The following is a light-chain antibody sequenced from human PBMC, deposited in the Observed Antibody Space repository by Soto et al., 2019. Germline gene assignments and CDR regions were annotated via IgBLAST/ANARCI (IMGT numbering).Light chain of an antibody. CDR1: QTISSW. CDR2: KAS. Sequence: DIQITQSPSTLSGSVGDRDTITRRASQTISSWLAWYQQKPGKAPKLLIYKASNLQTGVPSRFSGSGHGTEFTLTISSLQPDDVATYYCQHYNSYSEAFGQGTKVDIK. J-gene: IGKJ1*01. CDR3: QHYNSYSEA. V-gene: IGKV1-5*03.